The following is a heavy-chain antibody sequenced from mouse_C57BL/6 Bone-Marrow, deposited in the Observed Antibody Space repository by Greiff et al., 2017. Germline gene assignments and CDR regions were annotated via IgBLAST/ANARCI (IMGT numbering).Heavy chain of an antibody. Sequence: EVKLQESGPGLVKPSQSLSLTCSVTGYSITSGYYWNWIRQFPGNKLEWMGYISYDGSNNYNPSLKNRISITRDPSNNQFFLKLNSVTTEDTDTYYCARGYYGSSYVDYYAMDYWGQGTSGTVSS. CDR2: ISYDGSN. V-gene: IGHV3-6*01. CDR3: ARGYYGSSYVDYYAMDY. D-gene: IGHD1-1*01. J-gene: IGHJ4*01. CDR1: GYSITSGYY.